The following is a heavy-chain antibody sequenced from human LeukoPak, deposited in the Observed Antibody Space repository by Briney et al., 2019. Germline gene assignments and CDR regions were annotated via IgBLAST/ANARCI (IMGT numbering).Heavy chain of an antibody. CDR2: IYYSGST. Sequence: SETLFLTCTVSGGSISSGDYYWSWIRQPPGKGLEWIGYIYYSGSTYYNPSLKSRATISVDTSKNQFSLKLSSVTAADTAVYYCARVDYYDSSGYNPDWYFDLWGRGTLVTVSS. J-gene: IGHJ2*01. CDR1: GGSISSGDYY. V-gene: IGHV4-30-4*01. CDR3: ARVDYYDSSGYNPDWYFDL. D-gene: IGHD3-22*01.